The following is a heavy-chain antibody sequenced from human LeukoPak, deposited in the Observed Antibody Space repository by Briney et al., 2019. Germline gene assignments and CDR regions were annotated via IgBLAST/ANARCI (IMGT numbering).Heavy chain of an antibody. CDR2: INPNSGGT. D-gene: IGHD4-17*01. CDR3: ARGKGYYGDYYYYYGMDV. Sequence: ASVKVSCKASGYTFTGYYMHWVRQAPGQGLEWMGRINPNSGGTNYAQEFQGRVTMTRDTSISTAYMELSRLRSDDTAVYYCARGKGYYGDYYYYYGMDVWGQGTTVTVSS. J-gene: IGHJ6*02. V-gene: IGHV1-2*06. CDR1: GYTFTGYY.